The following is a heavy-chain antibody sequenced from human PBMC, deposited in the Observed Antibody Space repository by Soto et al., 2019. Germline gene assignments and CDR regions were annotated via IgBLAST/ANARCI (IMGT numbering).Heavy chain of an antibody. Sequence: QVQLQESGPGLVKPSETLSLTCTVSGGSISSYYWSWIRQPPGKGLEWIGYIYYSGSTNYNPSLKSRVTISVDTSKNQFSLKMSSVTAADTAVYYCARVNDFWTGYYSTNWFDPWGQGTLVTVSP. CDR1: GGSISSYY. CDR3: ARVNDFWTGYYSTNWFDP. D-gene: IGHD3-3*01. V-gene: IGHV4-59*01. J-gene: IGHJ5*02. CDR2: IYYSGST.